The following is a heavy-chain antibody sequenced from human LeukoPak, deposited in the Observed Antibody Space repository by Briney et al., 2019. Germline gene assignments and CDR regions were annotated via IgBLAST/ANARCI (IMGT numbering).Heavy chain of an antibody. J-gene: IGHJ3*02. CDR2: IIPIFGTA. CDR1: GGTFSSYA. CDR3: ARADYYGSGSSLALDI. Sequence: ASVKVSCKASGGTFSSYAISWVRQAPGQGLEWMGRIIPIFGTANYAQKFQGRVTITTDESTSTAYMELSSLRSEDTAVYYCARADYYGSGSSLALDIWGQGTMVTVSS. V-gene: IGHV1-69*05. D-gene: IGHD3-10*01.